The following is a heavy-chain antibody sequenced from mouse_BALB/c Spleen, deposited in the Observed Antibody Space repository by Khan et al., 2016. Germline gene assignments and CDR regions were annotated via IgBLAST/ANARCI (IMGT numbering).Heavy chain of an antibody. CDR3: AIDLYYAMDY. CDR1: GFTFTDYY. V-gene: IGHV7-3*02. CDR2: IRNTANGYTT. J-gene: IGHJ4*01. Sequence: EVELVESGGGLVQPGGSLRLSCATSGFTFTDYYMSWVRQPPGKALEWLGFIRNTANGYTTEYSASVKGRFTISRDNSQSILYLQMNTLRAEDSATYYCAIDLYYAMDYWGQGTSVTVSS.